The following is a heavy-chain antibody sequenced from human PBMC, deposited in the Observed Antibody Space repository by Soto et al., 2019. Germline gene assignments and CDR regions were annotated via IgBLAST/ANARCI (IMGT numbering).Heavy chain of an antibody. CDR3: AKGRIVAGAIRYDLDY. CDR2: ISGRGSST. Sequence: EVQLLNSGGGLVQPGGSLRLSCAASGFTFSNYDMNWVRQAPGKGLEWVSAISGRGSSTYYADSVKGRFTISRDDSKNTAHLQMNSLRAEDTAVYYCAKGRIVAGAIRYDLDYWGQGTLVTVSS. D-gene: IGHD2-2*01. CDR1: GFTFSNYD. J-gene: IGHJ4*02. V-gene: IGHV3-23*01.